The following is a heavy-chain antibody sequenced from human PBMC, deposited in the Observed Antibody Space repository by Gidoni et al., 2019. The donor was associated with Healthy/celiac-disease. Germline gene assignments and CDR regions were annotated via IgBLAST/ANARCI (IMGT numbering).Heavy chain of an antibody. CDR3: AKGGEKWFGELGSWFDP. D-gene: IGHD3-10*01. CDR2: ISWTLGSI. J-gene: IGHJ5*02. CDR1: GFTLDDDA. V-gene: IGHV3-9*03. Sequence: EVQLGEAGGGWVQPGRSRRLAWAAAGFTLDDDAMHWVRQYPGKGLEWVSGISWTLGSIGYADSVKGRFTISSANAKNSLYLQMNSLSAEDMALYYCAKGGEKWFGELGSWFDPWGQGTLVTVSS.